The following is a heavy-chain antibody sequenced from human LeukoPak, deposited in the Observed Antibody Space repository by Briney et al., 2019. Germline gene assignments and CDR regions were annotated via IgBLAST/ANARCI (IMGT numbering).Heavy chain of an antibody. Sequence: GGSLRLPCAAPGITFTTYWMTRGRQAPGKGLEWGANINQDGTEKKYVDSVKGSPDTIRDKPKSSISTHRARLTAEDTGVYYCARNMGDYWGQGTLVTVSS. CDR3: ARNMGDY. CDR1: GITFTTYW. CDR2: INQDGTEK. J-gene: IGHJ4*02. D-gene: IGHD2/OR15-2a*01. V-gene: IGHV3-7*04.